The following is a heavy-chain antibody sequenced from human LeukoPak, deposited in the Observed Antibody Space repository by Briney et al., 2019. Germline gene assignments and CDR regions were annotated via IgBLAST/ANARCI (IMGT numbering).Heavy chain of an antibody. J-gene: IGHJ4*02. CDR3: ARVPARYPTRFYFDY. CDR1: GYTFTGYY. V-gene: IGHV1-2*02. CDR2: INPNSGGT. Sequence: GASVKVSCKASGYTFTGYYMHWVRQAPGQGLKWMGWINPNSGGTNYAQKFQGRVTMTRDTSISTAYMELSRLRSDDTAVYYCARVPARYPTRFYFDYWGQGTLVTVSS. D-gene: IGHD1-1*01.